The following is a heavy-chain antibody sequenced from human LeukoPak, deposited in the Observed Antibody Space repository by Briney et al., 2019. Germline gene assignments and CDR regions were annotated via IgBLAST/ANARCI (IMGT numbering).Heavy chain of an antibody. J-gene: IGHJ4*02. CDR1: GGSISSSSYY. Sequence: PSETLSLTCTVSGGSISSSSYYWGWIRQPPGKGLEWIGSIYYSGSTYYNPSLKSRVTISVDTSKNQFSLKLSSVTAADTAVYYCARRNYDFWSGYSYDCWGQGTLVTVSS. D-gene: IGHD3-3*01. CDR2: IYYSGST. V-gene: IGHV4-39*01. CDR3: ARRNYDFWSGYSYDC.